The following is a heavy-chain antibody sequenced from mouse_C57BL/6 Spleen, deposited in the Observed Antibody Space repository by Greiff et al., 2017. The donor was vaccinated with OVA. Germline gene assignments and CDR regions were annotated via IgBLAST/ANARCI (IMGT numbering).Heavy chain of an antibody. Sequence: EVMLVESGGGLVQPGGSLKLSCAASGFTFSDYYMYWVRQTPEKRLEWVAYISNGGGSTYYPDTVKGRFTISRDNAKNTLYLQMSRLKSEDTAMYYCARQRELGYFDYWGQGTTLTVSS. V-gene: IGHV5-12*01. CDR1: GFTFSDYY. J-gene: IGHJ2*01. D-gene: IGHD4-1*01. CDR3: ARQRELGYFDY. CDR2: ISNGGGST.